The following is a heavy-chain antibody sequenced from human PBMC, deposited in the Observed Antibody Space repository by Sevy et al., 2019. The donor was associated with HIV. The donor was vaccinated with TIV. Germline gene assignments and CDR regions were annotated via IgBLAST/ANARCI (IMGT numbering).Heavy chain of an antibody. V-gene: IGHV3-48*03. CDR2: ISNSGTSI. Sequence: GGSLRLSCAASGFTFSSYEMNWVRQAPGKGLEWVSYISNSGTSIYYSDSVKGRFTISRDNARNSLYLQMNSLRAEDTAVYYCAKDRRYGDIGLFDYWGQGTLVTVSS. D-gene: IGHD4-17*01. J-gene: IGHJ4*02. CDR1: GFTFSSYE. CDR3: AKDRRYGDIGLFDY.